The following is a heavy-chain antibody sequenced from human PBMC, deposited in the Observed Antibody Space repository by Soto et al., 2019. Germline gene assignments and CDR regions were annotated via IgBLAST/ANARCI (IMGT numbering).Heavy chain of an antibody. CDR2: IYYSGST. J-gene: IGHJ5*02. V-gene: IGHV4-39*01. D-gene: IGHD3-10*01. Sequence: PSETLSLTCTVSCGSISSSSYYWGWIRQPPGKGLEWIGSIYYSGSTYYNPSLKSRVTISVDTSNNQFSLKLSSVTAADTAVYYCARGSGSYYNRKYNWFDPWGQGTLVTVS. CDR1: CGSISSSSYY. CDR3: ARGSGSYYNRKYNWFDP.